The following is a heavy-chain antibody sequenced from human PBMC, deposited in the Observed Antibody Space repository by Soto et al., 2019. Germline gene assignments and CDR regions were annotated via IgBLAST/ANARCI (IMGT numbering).Heavy chain of an antibody. CDR1: GFTFGDYA. V-gene: IGHV3-49*03. CDR3: DV. J-gene: IGHJ6*02. D-gene: IGHD3-3*01. CDR2: IRSKVYGGTT. Sequence: PGGSLRLSCIASGFTFGDYAMSWFRQAPGKGLEWVGFIRSKVYGGTTEYAASVKGRFTISRDDSISIAYLQMNSFDYTYWFYFGLDVWGQGTTVTVSS.